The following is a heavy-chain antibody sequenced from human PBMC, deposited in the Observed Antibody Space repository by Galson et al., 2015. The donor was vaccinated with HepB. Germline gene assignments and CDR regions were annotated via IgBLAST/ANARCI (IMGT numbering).Heavy chain of an antibody. CDR3: ARDGPHTYNTAMVFDY. J-gene: IGHJ4*02. CDR2: ISYDGSNK. D-gene: IGHD5-18*01. Sequence: SLRLSCAASGFTFSSYAMHWVRQAPGKGLEWVAVISYDGSNKYYADSVKGRFTISRDNSKNTLYLQMNSLRAEDTAVYYCARDGPHTYNTAMVFDYWGQGTLVTVSS. V-gene: IGHV3-30-3*01. CDR1: GFTFSSYA.